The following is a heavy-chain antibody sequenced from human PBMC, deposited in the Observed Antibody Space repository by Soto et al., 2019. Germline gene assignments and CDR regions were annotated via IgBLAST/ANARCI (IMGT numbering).Heavy chain of an antibody. CDR2: MNPNSGNT. Sequence: GASVKVSCKASGYTFTNYDFNWVRQATGQGLEWMGWMNPNSGNTGYAQKFQGRVTMTRNTSISTAYMELSSLRSEDTAVYYCARRYRSSIVDLGMDVWGQGATVT. V-gene: IGHV1-8*01. CDR3: ARRYRSSIVDLGMDV. CDR1: GYTFTNYD. D-gene: IGHD2-15*01. J-gene: IGHJ6*02.